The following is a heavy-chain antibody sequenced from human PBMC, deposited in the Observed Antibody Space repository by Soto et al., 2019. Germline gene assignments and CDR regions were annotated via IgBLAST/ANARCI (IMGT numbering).Heavy chain of an antibody. J-gene: IGHJ6*02. CDR1: GFTFSSFA. D-gene: IGHD5-18*01. V-gene: IGHV3-30-3*01. CDR3: ARDKPCYVDTALYSMDV. Sequence: PGGSLRLSCAASGFTFSSFAMHWVRQAPGKGLEWVAVISYDGSNKYYADSVKGRFTISRDNSKSTLYLQMNSLRAEDTAVYYCARDKPCYVDTALYSMDVWGQGTTVTVSS. CDR2: ISYDGSNK.